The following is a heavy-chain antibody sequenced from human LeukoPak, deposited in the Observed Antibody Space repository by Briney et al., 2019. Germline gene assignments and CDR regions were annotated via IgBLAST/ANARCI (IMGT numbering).Heavy chain of an antibody. CDR1: GGSISSSSYY. D-gene: IGHD3-22*01. CDR3: ARTRDYYDSSGYYQRQALHAFDI. Sequence: PSETLSLTCTVSGGSISSSSYYWGWIRQPPGKGLEWIGSIYYSGSTYYNPSLKSRVTISVDTSKNQFSLKLSSVTAADTAVYYCARTRDYYDSSGYYQRQALHAFDIWGQGTMVTVSS. J-gene: IGHJ3*02. V-gene: IGHV4-39*07. CDR2: IYYSGST.